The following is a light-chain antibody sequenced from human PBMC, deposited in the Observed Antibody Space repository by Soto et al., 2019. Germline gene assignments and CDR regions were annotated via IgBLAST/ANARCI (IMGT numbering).Light chain of an antibody. CDR3: GSYISSNTLV. CDR2: EVS. CDR1: SSDVGGYNY. V-gene: IGLV2-14*01. Sequence: QSALTQPASVSGSPGQSITISCTGTSSDVGGYNYVSWYQQHPGKAPKLMIYEVSNRPSGVSNRFSGSKSGNTASLTISGLQAEDEADYYCGSYISSNTLVLGGGTKLTVL. J-gene: IGLJ2*01.